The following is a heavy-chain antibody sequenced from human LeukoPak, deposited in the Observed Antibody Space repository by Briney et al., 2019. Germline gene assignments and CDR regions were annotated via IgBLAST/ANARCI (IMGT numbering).Heavy chain of an antibody. J-gene: IGHJ4*02. CDR3: AKGGAVAIYYFDY. Sequence: GGSLRLSCAASGFTFSSYWMHWVRQAPGKGLEWVSAISGSGGSTYYADSVKGRFTISRDNSKNTLYLQMNSLRAEDTAVYYCAKGGAVAIYYFDYWGQGTLVTVSS. D-gene: IGHD6-19*01. CDR2: ISGSGGST. CDR1: GFTFSSYW. V-gene: IGHV3-23*01.